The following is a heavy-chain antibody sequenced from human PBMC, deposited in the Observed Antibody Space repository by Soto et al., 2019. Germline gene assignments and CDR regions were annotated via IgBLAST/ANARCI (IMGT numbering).Heavy chain of an antibody. CDR2: IYHSGST. V-gene: IGHV4-4*02. D-gene: IGHD6-19*01. CDR3: AGGITVAGPSRDGFDI. CDR1: SGSISSSNW. J-gene: IGHJ3*02. Sequence: QVQLQESGPGLVKPSGTLSLTCAVSSGSISSSNWWSWVRQPPGKGLEWIGEIYHSGSTNYNPSLKSRVTISVDKSTDQFSLKLSSVTAADTAVYYCAGGITVAGPSRDGFDIWGQGTMVTVSS.